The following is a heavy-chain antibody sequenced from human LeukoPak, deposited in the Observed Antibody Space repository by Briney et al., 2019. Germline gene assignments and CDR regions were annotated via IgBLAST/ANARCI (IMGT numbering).Heavy chain of an antibody. D-gene: IGHD3-3*01. CDR3: ARGRVFWSGYFLDY. V-gene: IGHV4-34*01. Sequence: SETLSLTCAVYGGSFSGYYWSWIRQPPGKGLEWIGEINHSGSTNYNPSLKSRVTISVETSKNQFSLKLSSVTAADTAVYYCARGRVFWSGYFLDYWGQGTLVTVSS. J-gene: IGHJ4*02. CDR2: INHSGST. CDR1: GGSFSGYY.